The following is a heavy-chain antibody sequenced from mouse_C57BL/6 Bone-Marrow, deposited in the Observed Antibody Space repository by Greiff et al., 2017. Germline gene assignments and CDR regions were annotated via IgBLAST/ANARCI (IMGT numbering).Heavy chain of an antibody. Sequence: QVQLQQSGAELARPGASVKMSCKASGYTFTSYTMHWVKQRPGQGLEWIGYINPSSGYTKYNQKFKDKATLTADKSSSTAYMQLSSLTSEDSAVYYCARWLLPRTTVDYWGQGTTLTVSS. CDR3: ARWLLPRTTVDY. CDR1: GYTFTSYT. D-gene: IGHD2-3*01. CDR2: INPSSGYT. J-gene: IGHJ2*01. V-gene: IGHV1-4*01.